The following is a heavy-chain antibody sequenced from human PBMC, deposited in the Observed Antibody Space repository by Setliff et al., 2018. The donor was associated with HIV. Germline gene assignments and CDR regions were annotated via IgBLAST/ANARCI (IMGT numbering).Heavy chain of an antibody. J-gene: IGHJ4*02. CDR2: ISWNSGSI. CDR1: GFTFDDYA. V-gene: IGHV3-9*01. CDR3: ALLWPFDY. Sequence: GGSLRLSCAASGFTFDDYAMHWVRQAPGKGLEWVSGISWNSGSIGYADSVKGRFTISRDNAENSLSLQMNSLRGEDTAVYYCALLWPFDYWGQGALVTVSS. D-gene: IGHD3-10*01.